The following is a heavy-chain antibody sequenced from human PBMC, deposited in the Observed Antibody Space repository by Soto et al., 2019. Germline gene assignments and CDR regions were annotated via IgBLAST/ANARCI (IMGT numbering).Heavy chain of an antibody. J-gene: IGHJ5*02. Sequence: SAEVSCRASGYTFTSYDINWVRQATGQGLEWMGWMNPNSGNTGYAQKFQGRVTMTRNTSISTAYMELSSLRSEDTAVYYCARGQLLWFGELLSNWFDPWGQGTLVTVSS. V-gene: IGHV1-8*01. D-gene: IGHD3-10*01. CDR2: MNPNSGNT. CDR3: ARGQLLWFGELLSNWFDP. CDR1: GYTFTSYD.